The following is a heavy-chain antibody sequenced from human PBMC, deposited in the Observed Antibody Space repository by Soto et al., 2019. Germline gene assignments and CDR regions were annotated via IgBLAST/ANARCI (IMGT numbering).Heavy chain of an antibody. Sequence: GGSLRLSCAASGFNVSTNYMTWVRQAPGKGLEWVTVIYSGGTTYYADSVKGRFIISRDNFKNTLYLQMNNLRAEDTALYYCARGSGSLYYFHYWGQGTLVTVSS. V-gene: IGHV3-53*01. CDR1: GFNVSTNY. CDR2: IYSGGTT. J-gene: IGHJ4*02. CDR3: ARGSGSLYYFHY. D-gene: IGHD1-26*01.